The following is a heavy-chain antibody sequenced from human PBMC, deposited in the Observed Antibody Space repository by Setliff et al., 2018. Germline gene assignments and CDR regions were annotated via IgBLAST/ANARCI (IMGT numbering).Heavy chain of an antibody. CDR1: GVSIGYTYYY. V-gene: IGHV4-39*02. CDR3: ARDPGFHSGTWSLDS. J-gene: IGHJ4*02. CDR2: VSFSGSA. D-gene: IGHD2-21*01. Sequence: SETLSLTCTVSGVSIGYTYYYWAWIRQPPGKGLEWVGGVSFSGSAYFSPSLKSRVAISLDTSTNVFSLKLSSLIAADTAVYYCARDPGFHSGTWSLDSWGQGRLVTVSS.